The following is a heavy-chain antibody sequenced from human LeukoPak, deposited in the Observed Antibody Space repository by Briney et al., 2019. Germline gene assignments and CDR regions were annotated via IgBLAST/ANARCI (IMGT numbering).Heavy chain of an antibody. D-gene: IGHD5-18*01. CDR3: ARRTSYGYPTSDY. CDR2: FYYSGST. V-gene: IGHV4-39*01. CDR1: GGSISSSNYY. Sequence: KPSETLSLTCSVSGGSISSSNYYWGWIRQPPGKGLEWIGSFYYSGSTYYNPSLKSRVTISADTSKNQFSLKLSSVTAADTAVYYCARRTSYGYPTSDYWGQGTLVTVSS. J-gene: IGHJ4*02.